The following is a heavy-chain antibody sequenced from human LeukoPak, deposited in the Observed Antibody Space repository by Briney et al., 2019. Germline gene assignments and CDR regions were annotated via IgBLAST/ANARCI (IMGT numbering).Heavy chain of an antibody. J-gene: IGHJ3*02. CDR3: ARVGGSNAFDI. CDR2: INSDGSST. D-gene: IGHD1-26*01. Sequence: TGGPLRLSCAASGFTFSSYWVHWVRQAPGKGLVWVSPINSDGSSTSYADSVKGRFTISRDNAKNTLSLQMNSLRAEDTAVYYCARVGGSNAFDIWGQGTMVIVSS. CDR1: GFTFSSYW. V-gene: IGHV3-74*01.